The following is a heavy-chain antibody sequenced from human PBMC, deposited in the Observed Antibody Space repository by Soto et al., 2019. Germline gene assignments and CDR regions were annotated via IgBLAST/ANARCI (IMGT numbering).Heavy chain of an antibody. CDR3: ARVGPLGATSYYYYYGMDV. V-gene: IGHV1-69*01. Sequence: QVQLVQSGAEVKKPGSSVKVSCKASGGTFSSYAISWVRQAPGQGLEWMGGIIPIFGTANYAQKFQGRVTITADESTSTAYMELGSLRSEDTAVYYCARVGPLGATSYYYYYGMDVWGQGTTVTVSS. D-gene: IGHD1-26*01. CDR1: GGTFSSYA. CDR2: IIPIFGTA. J-gene: IGHJ6*02.